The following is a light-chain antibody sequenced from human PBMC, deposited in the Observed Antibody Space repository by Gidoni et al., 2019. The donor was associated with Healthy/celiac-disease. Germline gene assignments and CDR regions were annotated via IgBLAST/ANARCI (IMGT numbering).Light chain of an antibody. J-gene: IGKJ1*01. Sequence: EIVLTQSPATLSLSPGERATLSCRASKSVSSYLAWSQQKPGQAPRILLYDASNRAPVIPARFSGSGSVTDFTLTISSLEPEYCAVDYCPQRSNGPPTLTFGQGTKVEIK. CDR1: KSVSSY. CDR2: DAS. CDR3: PQRSNGPPTLT. V-gene: IGKV3-11*01.